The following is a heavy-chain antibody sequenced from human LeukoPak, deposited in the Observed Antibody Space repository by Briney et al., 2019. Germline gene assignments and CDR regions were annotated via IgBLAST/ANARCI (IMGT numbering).Heavy chain of an antibody. D-gene: IGHD3-10*01. CDR1: GYSFTSYW. Sequence: GESLKISWKGSGYSFTSYWIGWVRQMPGKGLEGMGIIYPGDSDTRYSPYFQGQVTISADKSISTAYLQWSSLKASDTAMYYCARQDATMVRGVIIYYFDYWGQGTLVTVSS. CDR2: IYPGDSDT. V-gene: IGHV5-51*01. CDR3: ARQDATMVRGVIIYYFDY. J-gene: IGHJ4*02.